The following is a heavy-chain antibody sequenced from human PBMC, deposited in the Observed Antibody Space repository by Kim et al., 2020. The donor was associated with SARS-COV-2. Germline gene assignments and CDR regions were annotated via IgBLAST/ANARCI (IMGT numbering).Heavy chain of an antibody. Sequence: VKGRFTIARDNAKNSLSLQMNSPRAKDTAVYYCARGPAYLWFGELLAFDYWGQGTLATVSS. D-gene: IGHD3-10*01. J-gene: IGHJ4*02. CDR3: ARGPAYLWFGELLAFDY. V-gene: IGHV3-11*05.